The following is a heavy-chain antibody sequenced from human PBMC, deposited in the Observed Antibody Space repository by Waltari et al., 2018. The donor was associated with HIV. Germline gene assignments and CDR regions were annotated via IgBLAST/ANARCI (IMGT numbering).Heavy chain of an antibody. CDR3: TLGEN. V-gene: IGHV3-15*01. D-gene: IGHD3-10*01. CDR1: GFVFNKVW. Sequence: EVRLVESGGGLVKPGGTLRLSCAASGFVFNKVWMSWVRRAPGKGLEWVGRIKSKLDGGTIDYAAPVKGRFTISRDDSENMLYLQMNNLKIEDTGVYYCTLGENWGQGTRVTVSS. CDR2: IKSKLDGGTI. J-gene: IGHJ4*02.